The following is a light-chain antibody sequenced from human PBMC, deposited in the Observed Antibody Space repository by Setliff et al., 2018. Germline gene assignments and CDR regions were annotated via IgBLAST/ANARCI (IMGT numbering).Light chain of an antibody. Sequence: QSVLTQPASVSGSPGQSITISCSGTIGDVGAYDFVSWYQHHPGKAPKLVIYEVTNRPSGISNRFSGSKSGNTASLSISGLQAEDEADYYCSSYTSSSTLGVFGTGTKGTVL. CDR3: SSYTSSSTLGV. CDR1: IGDVGAYDF. V-gene: IGLV2-14*01. J-gene: IGLJ1*01. CDR2: EVT.